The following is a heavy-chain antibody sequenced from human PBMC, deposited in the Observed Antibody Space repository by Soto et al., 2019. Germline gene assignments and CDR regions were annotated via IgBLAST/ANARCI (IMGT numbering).Heavy chain of an antibody. J-gene: IGHJ4*02. CDR2: ITGSSRTV. CDR3: AREPPYCGGDCYVRLDY. V-gene: IGHV3-23*01. D-gene: IGHD2-21*02. CDR1: GFTFSTYA. Sequence: EVQLLESGGGSVQPGGSLRLSCAASGFTFSTYAMGWVRQAPGKGLEWVSVITGSSRTVDYADPVKGRFTISRDNSKNTLFLQMNSLRIEDSAVYYCAREPPYCGGDCYVRLDYWGQGTLVTVSS.